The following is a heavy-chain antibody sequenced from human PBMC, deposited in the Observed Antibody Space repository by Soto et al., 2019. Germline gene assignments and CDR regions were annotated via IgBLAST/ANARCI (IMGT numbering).Heavy chain of an antibody. CDR3: ARALWFGELLGGYFQH. V-gene: IGHV4-31*03. CDR1: GGSISSGGYY. J-gene: IGHJ1*01. CDR2: IYYSGST. Sequence: SSETLSLTCTFSGGSISSGGYYWSWIRQHPGKGLKWIGYIYYSGSTYYNPSLKSRVTISVDTSKNQFSLKLSSVTAADTAVYYCARALWFGELLGGYFQHWGQGTLVTVSS. D-gene: IGHD3-10*01.